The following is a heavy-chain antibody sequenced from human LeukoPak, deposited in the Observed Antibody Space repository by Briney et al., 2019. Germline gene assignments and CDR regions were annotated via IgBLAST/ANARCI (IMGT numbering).Heavy chain of an antibody. V-gene: IGHV3-21*01. CDR2: ISTSSRNI. Sequence: GGSLRLSCAASGFMFSSYSMNWVRQAPGKGLEWVSCISTSSRNIFQADSVKGRFTISRDNAKNSLYLQMNSLRAEDTAVYYCAKSDYYDSSGYYYHDYWGQGTLVTVSS. J-gene: IGHJ4*02. CDR1: GFMFSSYS. D-gene: IGHD3-22*01. CDR3: AKSDYYDSSGYYYHDY.